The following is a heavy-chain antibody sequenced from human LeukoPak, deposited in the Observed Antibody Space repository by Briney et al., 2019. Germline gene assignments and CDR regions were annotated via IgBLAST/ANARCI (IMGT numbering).Heavy chain of an antibody. D-gene: IGHD5-24*01. Sequence: PSETLSLTCSVSGDSISGSTYYWAWIRQPPGKGLECIGSIYYSGSTNYNPSLKSRVTISVDTSKNQFSLKLSSVTAADTAVYYCARGFEELRRAGYNRIQPLRKYYYYYMDVWGKGTTVTVSS. V-gene: IGHV4-39*01. J-gene: IGHJ6*03. CDR1: GDSISGSTYY. CDR3: ARGFEELRRAGYNRIQPLRKYYYYYMDV. CDR2: IYYSGST.